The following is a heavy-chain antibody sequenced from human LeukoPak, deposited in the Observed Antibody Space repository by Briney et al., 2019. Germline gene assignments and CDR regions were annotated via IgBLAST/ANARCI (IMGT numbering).Heavy chain of an antibody. V-gene: IGHV4-4*02. Sequence: SETLSLTCAVSGGSISSNNWWSWVRQPPGKGLEWIGEIYHSGSTHYNPSLKSRVTLSVDKSKDQFSLNLSSVTAADTAVYYCARTPRGGNSAFDYWGQGTLVTVSS. CDR2: IYHSGST. J-gene: IGHJ4*02. CDR1: GGSISSNNW. D-gene: IGHD4-23*01. CDR3: ARTPRGGNSAFDY.